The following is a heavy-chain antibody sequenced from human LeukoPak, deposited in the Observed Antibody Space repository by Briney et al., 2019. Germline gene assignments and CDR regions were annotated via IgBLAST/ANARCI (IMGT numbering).Heavy chain of an antibody. V-gene: IGHV3-30*04. CDR2: ISYDGSNK. CDR1: GFTFSSYA. D-gene: IGHD5-24*01. CDR3: AREGRWLFRGFDP. J-gene: IGHJ5*02. Sequence: PGGSLRLSCAASGFTFSSYAMHWVRQAPGKGLEWVAVISYDGSNKYYADSVKGRFTISRDNSKNTLYLQMNSLRAEDTAVYYCAREGRWLFRGFDPWGQGTLVTVSS.